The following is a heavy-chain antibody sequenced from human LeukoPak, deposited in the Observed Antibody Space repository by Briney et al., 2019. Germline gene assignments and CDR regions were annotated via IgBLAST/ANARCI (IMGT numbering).Heavy chain of an antibody. Sequence: KPSETLSLTCTVSDYSISSGYYWGWIRQSPGKGLEWIGTIYHSGSAYYNPSLKSRVTISMDKSTNQFSLNLNSVTAADTAVYYCASLVLVEDRGFDPWGQGTLVTVSS. V-gene: IGHV4-38-2*02. J-gene: IGHJ5*02. D-gene: IGHD2-8*02. CDR1: DYSISSGYY. CDR2: IYHSGSA. CDR3: ASLVLVEDRGFDP.